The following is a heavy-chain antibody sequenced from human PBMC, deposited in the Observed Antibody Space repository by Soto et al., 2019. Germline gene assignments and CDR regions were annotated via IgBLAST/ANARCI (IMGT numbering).Heavy chain of an antibody. CDR1: GYTFTSYG. Sequence: QVQLVQSGAEVKKPGASVKVSCKASGYTFTSYGISWVRQAPGQGLEWMGWISAYNGNTNYAQKLQGRVTMTTDTFTRAAYMELRSLRSGYTAVYYCARVCDYIWGSYRYVSGFRGACDIWGQGTMVTVAS. J-gene: IGHJ3*02. D-gene: IGHD3-16*02. CDR2: ISAYNGNT. CDR3: ARVCDYIWGSYRYVSGFRGACDI. V-gene: IGHV1-18*01.